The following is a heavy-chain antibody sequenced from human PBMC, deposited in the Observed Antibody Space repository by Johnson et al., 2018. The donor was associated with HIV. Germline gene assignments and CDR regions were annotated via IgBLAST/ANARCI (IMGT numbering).Heavy chain of an antibody. Sequence: QVQLVESGGGVVRPGGSLRLSCAASGFAFHDRGMSWVRQAPGKGLEWVAFIRYDGSNKYYADSVKGRFTISRDNSKNTLYLQMNSLRAEDTAVYYCAKDKSGRYYDSSGYSLDDAFDIWGQGTMVTVSS. D-gene: IGHD3-22*01. V-gene: IGHV3-30*02. CDR2: IRYDGSNK. CDR3: AKDKSGRYYDSSGYSLDDAFDI. CDR1: GFAFHDRG. J-gene: IGHJ3*02.